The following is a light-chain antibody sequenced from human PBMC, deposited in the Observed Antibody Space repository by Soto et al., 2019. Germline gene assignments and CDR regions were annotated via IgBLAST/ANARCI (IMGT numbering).Light chain of an antibody. V-gene: IGKV3-15*01. CDR3: QQYNNWPWT. J-gene: IGKJ1*01. CDR1: QSISGT. CDR2: GAS. Sequence: EFVLTQSPGTLSVSPGGRATLSCRASQSISGTLAWYQQKPGQAPRLLIHGASTRAPGFPARFSGSGSGTDFTLTISSLQSEDFAVYYCQQYNNWPWTFGQGTKVDIK.